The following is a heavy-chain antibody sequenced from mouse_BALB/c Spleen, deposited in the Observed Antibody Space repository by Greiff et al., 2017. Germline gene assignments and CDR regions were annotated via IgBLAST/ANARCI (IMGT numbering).Heavy chain of an antibody. Sequence: EVKLQESGPGLVKPSQSLSLTCSVTGYSITSGYYWNWIRQFPGNKLEWMGYISYDGSNNYNPSLKNRISITRDTSKNQFFLKLNSVTTEDTATYYCARVYYYGPYWYFDVWGAGTTVTVSS. CDR1: GYSITSGYY. V-gene: IGHV3-6*02. D-gene: IGHD1-1*01. CDR3: ARVYYYGPYWYFDV. CDR2: ISYDGSN. J-gene: IGHJ1*01.